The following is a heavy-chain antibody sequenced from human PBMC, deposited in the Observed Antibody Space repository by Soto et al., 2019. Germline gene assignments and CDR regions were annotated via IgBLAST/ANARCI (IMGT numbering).Heavy chain of an antibody. CDR2: YDPEDDGT. Sequence: VASVKGSCKMSGNTHSGLPMHWVRQTAGKGLEWMAGYDPEDDGTIYAQNFQGRVSLTEDTSTDTAYLEVNRLTSEDTAVYYCATRGNDPYSSLLYWGQGTLVSVSS. V-gene: IGHV1-24*01. J-gene: IGHJ4*01. D-gene: IGHD2-15*01. CDR3: ATRGNDPYSSLLY. CDR1: GNTHSGLP.